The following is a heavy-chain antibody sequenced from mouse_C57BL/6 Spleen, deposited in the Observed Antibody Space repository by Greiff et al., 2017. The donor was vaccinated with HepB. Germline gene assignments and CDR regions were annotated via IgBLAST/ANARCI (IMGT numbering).Heavy chain of an antibody. CDR2: IDPSDSET. CDR1: GYTFTSYW. CDR3: ARGGGSSPGAY. Sequence: VQLQQPGAELVRPGSSVKLSCKASGYTFTSYWMHWVKQRPIQGLEWIGNIDPSDSETHYNQKFKDKATLTVDKSSSTAYMQLSSLTSEDSAVYYCARGGGSSPGAYWGQGTLVTVSA. V-gene: IGHV1-52*01. D-gene: IGHD1-1*01. J-gene: IGHJ3*01.